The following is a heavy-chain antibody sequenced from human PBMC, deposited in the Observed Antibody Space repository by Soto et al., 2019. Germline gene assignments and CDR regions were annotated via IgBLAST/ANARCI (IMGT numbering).Heavy chain of an antibody. CDR3: ARALSGYRSFDY. Sequence: SVKVSCKASGVTFNNSAFSWVRQAPGQGLEWMGGFLPLFGTTNHAQKFQGRVTITADESTSTAYMELSSLRSEDTAVYYCARALSGYRSFDYWGQGTLVTVSS. J-gene: IGHJ4*02. CDR1: GVTFNNSA. V-gene: IGHV1-69*13. CDR2: FLPLFGTT. D-gene: IGHD3-10*01.